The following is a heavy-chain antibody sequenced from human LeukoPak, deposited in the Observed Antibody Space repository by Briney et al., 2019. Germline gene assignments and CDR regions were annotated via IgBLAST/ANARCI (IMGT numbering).Heavy chain of an antibody. Sequence: SETLSLTSTVSGGSISSYYWSWIRQPAGKGLEWIGRIYTSGSTNYNPSLKSRVTMSVDTSKNQFSLKLSSVTAADTAVYYCARELLGYCSSTSCYWFDPWGQGTLVTVSS. J-gene: IGHJ5*02. CDR2: IYTSGST. CDR1: GGSISSYY. V-gene: IGHV4-4*07. CDR3: ARELLGYCSSTSCYWFDP. D-gene: IGHD2-2*01.